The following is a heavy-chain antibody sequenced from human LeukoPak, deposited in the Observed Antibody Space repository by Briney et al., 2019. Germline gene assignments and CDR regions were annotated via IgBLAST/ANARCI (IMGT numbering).Heavy chain of an antibody. D-gene: IGHD5-12*01. Sequence: SETLSLTCTVSGGSISSDGYYWSWIRQPPGKGLEWIGYIHYSGSTYYNPSLKSRVTISVDTSKNQFSLKVNSVTAADTAVYYCARDLVATTGGFDYWGQGTLVTVSS. J-gene: IGHJ4*02. V-gene: IGHV4-30-4*01. CDR3: ARDLVATTGGFDY. CDR1: GGSISSDGYY. CDR2: IHYSGST.